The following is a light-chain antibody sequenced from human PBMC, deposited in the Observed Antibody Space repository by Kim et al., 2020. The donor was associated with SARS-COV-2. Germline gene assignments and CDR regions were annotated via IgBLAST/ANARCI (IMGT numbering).Light chain of an antibody. Sequence: QPVLTQSPSASASLGASVKLTCTLSSGHTNYAIAWHQQQPEKGPRFLMKLNSDGSHPKGAGIPPRSSGSSSGTERYLTIPSLRSEDEADYSCQTWATGLYCVFGAGTQLTVL. CDR2: LNSDGSH. CDR3: QTWATGLYCV. V-gene: IGLV4-69*01. CDR1: SGHTNYA. J-gene: IGLJ1*01.